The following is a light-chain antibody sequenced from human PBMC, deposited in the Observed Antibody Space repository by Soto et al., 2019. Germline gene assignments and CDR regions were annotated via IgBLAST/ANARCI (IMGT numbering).Light chain of an antibody. CDR1: QSISNS. CDR3: QQSYSSPQMYT. J-gene: IGKJ2*01. CDR2: AAS. V-gene: IGKV1-39*01. Sequence: DIQMTQSPSSLSASVGDRVTITCRASQSISNSLNWYQQKPGKAPDLLIYAASNLQSGVPCRFTGSGSGTDFTLTIRSLLPEDFTTYYCQQSYSSPQMYTFGQGTKLEIK.